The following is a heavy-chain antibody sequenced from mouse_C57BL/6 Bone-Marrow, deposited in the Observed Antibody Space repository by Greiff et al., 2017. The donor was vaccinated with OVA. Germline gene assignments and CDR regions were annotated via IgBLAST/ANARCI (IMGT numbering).Heavy chain of an antibody. V-gene: IGHV1-69*01. J-gene: IGHJ4*01. Sequence: QVQLQQPGAELVMPGASVKLSCKASGYTFTSYWMHWGKQRPGQGLEWIGEIDPSDSYTNYNHKLQGKSTLAVAKSSSTAYMQLSSLTSEDSAVYYCAREGGVLRRDYWGQGTSVTVSS. D-gene: IGHD1-1*01. CDR3: AREGGVLRRDY. CDR2: IDPSDSYT. CDR1: GYTFTSYW.